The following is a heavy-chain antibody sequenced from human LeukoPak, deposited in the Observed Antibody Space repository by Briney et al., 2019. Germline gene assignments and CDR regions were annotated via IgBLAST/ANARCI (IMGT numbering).Heavy chain of an antibody. Sequence: ASVKVSCKASGGTFSSYAISWVRQAPGQGLEWMGGIIPILGTANYAQRFQGRVTITTDESTSTAYMELSSLRSEDTAVYYCASEAHGITGTPVAFDIWGQGTMVTVSS. CDR2: IIPILGTA. J-gene: IGHJ3*02. D-gene: IGHD1-20*01. V-gene: IGHV1-69*05. CDR3: ASEAHGITGTPVAFDI. CDR1: GGTFSSYA.